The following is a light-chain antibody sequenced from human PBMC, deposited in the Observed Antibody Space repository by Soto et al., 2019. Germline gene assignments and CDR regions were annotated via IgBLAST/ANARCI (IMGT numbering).Light chain of an antibody. CDR2: GHT. CDR1: SANIGGGFD. J-gene: IGLJ2*01. V-gene: IGLV1-40*01. CDR3: SSYTTLITVV. Sequence: QSVLTQPPSVSGAPGQRVTISCTGSSANIGGGFDVHWYQQLPGTAPKLLIYGHTNRPSGVPDRFSGSKSGTSASLAIAGLQAEDEADYYCSSYTTLITVVFGGGTKVTVL.